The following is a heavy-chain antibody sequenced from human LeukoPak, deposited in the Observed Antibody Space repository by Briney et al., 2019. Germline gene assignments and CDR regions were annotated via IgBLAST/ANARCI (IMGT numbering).Heavy chain of an antibody. D-gene: IGHD3-10*01. CDR2: IKQDGSEK. J-gene: IGHJ4*02. V-gene: IGHV3-7*03. Sequence: PGGSLRLSCAASGFTFSSYWMSWVRQAPGKGLEWVANIKQDGSEKYYADSVKGRFTISRDNAKNSLYLQMNSLRAEDTALYYCAKVGWGVRGGLGYFDYWGQGTLVTVSS. CDR3: AKVGWGVRGGLGYFDY. CDR1: GFTFSSYW.